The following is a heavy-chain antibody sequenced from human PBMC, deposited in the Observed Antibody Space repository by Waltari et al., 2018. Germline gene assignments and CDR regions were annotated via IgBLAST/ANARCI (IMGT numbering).Heavy chain of an antibody. CDR2: IYYSGST. V-gene: IGHV4-39*01. J-gene: IGHJ3*02. CDR3: ARLPISLGVGSVFDI. CDR1: GGSIRSSTYY. Sequence: QMQLQESGPGLVKPSEPLSLTCTVPGGSIRSSTYYWGWIRQPPGKGLEWIWNIYYSGSTYYKPSLKSRLTISVDTSKNQFSLNLRSVTAADTAVYYCARLPISLGVGSVFDIWGQGTMVTVSS. D-gene: IGHD2-15*01.